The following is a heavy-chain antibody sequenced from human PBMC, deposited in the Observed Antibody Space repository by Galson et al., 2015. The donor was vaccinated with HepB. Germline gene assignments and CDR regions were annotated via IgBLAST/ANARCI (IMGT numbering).Heavy chain of an antibody. D-gene: IGHD1-26*01. V-gene: IGHV1-18*04. CDR1: GYTFTSYG. CDR2: ISAYNGNT. CDR3: ARDPSGSYSRGEVDY. Sequence: SVKVSCKASGYTFTSYGISWVRQAPGQGLEWMGWISAYNGNTNYAQKLQGRVTMTTDTSTSTAYMELRSLRSDDTAVYYCARDPSGSYSRGEVDYWGQGTLVTVSS. J-gene: IGHJ4*02.